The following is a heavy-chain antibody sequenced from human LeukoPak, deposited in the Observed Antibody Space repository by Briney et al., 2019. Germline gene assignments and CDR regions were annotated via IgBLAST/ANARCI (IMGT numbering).Heavy chain of an antibody. J-gene: IGHJ5*02. D-gene: IGHD3-10*01. CDR1: GGSISSSSYY. CDR3: ARDRHGSGSAHSFDP. Sequence: SETLSLTCTVSGGSISSSSYYWGWIRQPPGKGLEWIGSIYYSGSTYYNPSLKSRVTISVDTSKNQFSLKLTSVTAADTAVYYCARDRHGSGSAHSFDPWGQGTLVTVSS. CDR2: IYYSGST. V-gene: IGHV4-39*07.